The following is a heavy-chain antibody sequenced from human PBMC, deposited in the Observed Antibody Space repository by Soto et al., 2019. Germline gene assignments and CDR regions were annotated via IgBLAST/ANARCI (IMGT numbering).Heavy chain of an antibody. J-gene: IGHJ4*02. CDR1: GFSLSTSGVG. D-gene: IGHD2-15*01. CDR2: IYWDDDK. Sequence: QITLKESGPTLGKPTQTLTLTCTFSGFSLSTSGVGVGWIRQPPGKALEWLALIYWDDDKRYSPSLKSRLTITKDTSKNQVVLTMTNMDPVDTATYYCAHRIRWTPEPSFDYWGQGTLVTVSS. CDR3: AHRIRWTPEPSFDY. V-gene: IGHV2-5*02.